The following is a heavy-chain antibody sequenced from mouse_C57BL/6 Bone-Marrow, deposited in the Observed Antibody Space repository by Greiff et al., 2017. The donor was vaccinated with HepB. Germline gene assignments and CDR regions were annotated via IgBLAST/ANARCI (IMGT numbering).Heavy chain of an antibody. J-gene: IGHJ2*01. CDR3: TTEDRFDY. CDR1: GFNIKDDY. V-gene: IGHV14-4*01. Sequence: VQLQQSGAELVRPGASVKLSCTASGFNIKDDYMHWVKQRPEQGLEWIGWIDPENGDTEYASKFQGKATITADTSSNTAYLQLSSLTSEDTAVYYCTTEDRFDYWGQGTTLTVSS. CDR2: IDPENGDT.